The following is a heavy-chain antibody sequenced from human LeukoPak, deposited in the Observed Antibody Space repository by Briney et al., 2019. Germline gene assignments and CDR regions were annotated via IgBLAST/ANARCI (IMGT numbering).Heavy chain of an antibody. CDR2: IYTNGGA. CDR1: GGSVTSGNYY. V-gene: IGHV4-61*02. Sequence: SQTLSLTCTVSGGSVTSGNYYWNWIRQPAGKGLEWIGRIYTNGGASYNPSLKSRVTISIDASKNQFSLKLSSVTAADTAVYYCAREPPGYWGQGILVTVS. J-gene: IGHJ4*02. CDR3: AREPPGY.